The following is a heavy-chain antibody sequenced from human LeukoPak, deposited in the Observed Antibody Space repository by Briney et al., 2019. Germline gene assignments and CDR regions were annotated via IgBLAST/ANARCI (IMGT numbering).Heavy chain of an antibody. V-gene: IGHV1-18*01. CDR3: ARDLGGAVVGIIPLFDY. Sequence: ASVKVSCKASGYTFIKYGISWVRQAPGQGLEWMGWITTYNANTNYAQKLQGRVTMTTDTSTSTGYMELRSLTSDDTAVYYCARDLGGAVVGIIPLFDYWGQGTLVTVSS. CDR2: ITTYNANT. D-gene: IGHD3-22*01. J-gene: IGHJ4*02. CDR1: GYTFIKYG.